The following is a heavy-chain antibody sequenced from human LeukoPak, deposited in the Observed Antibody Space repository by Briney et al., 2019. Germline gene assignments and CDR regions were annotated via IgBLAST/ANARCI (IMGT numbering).Heavy chain of an antibody. CDR1: GYTFTSYY. CDR2: INPNSGGT. CDR3: ARAGDSSGYSDY. D-gene: IGHD3-22*01. J-gene: IGHJ4*02. V-gene: IGHV1-2*02. Sequence: ASVKVSCKASGYTFTSYYMHWVRQAPGQGLEWMGWINPNSGGTNYAQKFQGRVTMTRDTSISTAYMELSRLRSDDTAVYYCARAGDSSGYSDYWGQGTLVTVSS.